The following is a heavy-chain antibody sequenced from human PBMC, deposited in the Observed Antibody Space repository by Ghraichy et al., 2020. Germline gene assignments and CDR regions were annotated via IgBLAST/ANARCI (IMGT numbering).Heavy chain of an antibody. J-gene: IGHJ4*02. CDR3: AKIWTTVAYFDY. CDR2: ISYDGSNK. CDR1: GFTFSSYG. Sequence: GGSLRLSCAASGFTFSSYGMHWVRQAPGKGLEWVAVISYDGSNKYYADSVKGRFTISRDNSKNTLYLQMNSLRAEDTAVYYCAKIWTTVAYFDYWGQGTLVTVSS. D-gene: IGHD4-23*01. V-gene: IGHV3-30*18.